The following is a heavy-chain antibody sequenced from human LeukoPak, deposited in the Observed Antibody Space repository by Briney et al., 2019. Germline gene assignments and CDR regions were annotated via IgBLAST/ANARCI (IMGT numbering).Heavy chain of an antibody. D-gene: IGHD2-2*01. J-gene: IGHJ4*02. CDR2: ISGSGGST. CDR3: ARARRSEYQGN. Sequence: GGSLRLSCAASGFTFSDYYMSWVRQAPGKGLEWVSAISGSGGSTYYADSVKGRFTISRDNAKNSLYLQMSSLRAEDTGVYYCARARRSEYQGNWGQGTPVTVSS. CDR1: GFTFSDYY. V-gene: IGHV3-11*04.